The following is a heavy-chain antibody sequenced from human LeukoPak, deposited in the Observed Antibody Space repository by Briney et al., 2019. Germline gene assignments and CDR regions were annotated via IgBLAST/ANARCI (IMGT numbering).Heavy chain of an antibody. CDR3: ARGTLLLRYFDWHTRGWFDP. D-gene: IGHD3-9*01. J-gene: IGHJ5*02. V-gene: IGHV4-34*01. CDR2: INHSGST. Sequence: SETLSLTCAVYGGSFSGYYWSWIRQPPGKGLEWIGEINHSGSTNYDPSLKSRVTISVDTSKNQFSLKLSSVTAADTAVYYCARGTLLLRYFDWHTRGWFDPWGEGTLDTVSS. CDR1: GGSFSGYY.